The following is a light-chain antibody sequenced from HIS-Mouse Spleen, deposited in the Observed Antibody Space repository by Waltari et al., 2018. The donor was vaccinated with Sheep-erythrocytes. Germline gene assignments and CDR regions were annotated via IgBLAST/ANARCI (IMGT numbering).Light chain of an antibody. J-gene: IGLJ2*01. CDR3: QAWDSSIVL. V-gene: IGLV3-1*01. CDR1: KVGDKY. CDR2: QDT. Sequence: SSELTQPPSVSVSPGQTASITCSGDKVGDKYACWYQQNPGQSPVLVIYQDTKRPSGIPGLFPDSNSGNSATLTISGTKAMDEADYYCQAWDSSIVLFGGGTKLTVL.